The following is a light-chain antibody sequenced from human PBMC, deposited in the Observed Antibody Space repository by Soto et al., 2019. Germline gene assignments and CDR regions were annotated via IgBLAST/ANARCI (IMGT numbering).Light chain of an antibody. CDR3: QQRSNWPFT. CDR2: DAS. CDR1: QSVSSY. V-gene: IGKV3-11*01. J-gene: IGKJ3*01. Sequence: EIVLTQSPATLSLSPGERATLSCRASQSVSSYLAWYQQKPGQAPGLLIYDASNRATGIPARFSGSGSGTDFTLTISSLEPEDFAVYYCQQRSNWPFTFGPGTIVDIK.